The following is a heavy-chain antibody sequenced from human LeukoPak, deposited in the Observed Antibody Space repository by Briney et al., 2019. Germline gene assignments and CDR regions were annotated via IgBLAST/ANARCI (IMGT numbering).Heavy chain of an antibody. V-gene: IGHV4-4*07. CDR2: IYASGST. Sequence: PSETRSLTCTVSGGSIRSYYWSWIRQPAGKVLEWIGRIYASGSTNYNPSLKSRVTMSADTSKNQFSLKLTSVTAADTAVYYCARARAYIYDSSSYYSDAFDIWGQGTMVTVS. J-gene: IGHJ3*02. CDR1: GGSIRSYY. CDR3: ARARAYIYDSSSYYSDAFDI. D-gene: IGHD3-22*01.